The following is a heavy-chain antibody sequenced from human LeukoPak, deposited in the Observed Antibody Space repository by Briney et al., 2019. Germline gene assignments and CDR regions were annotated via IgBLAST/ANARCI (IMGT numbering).Heavy chain of an antibody. CDR3: ATIDSSSPRD. CDR1: GFTFSSYW. D-gene: IGHD6-13*01. J-gene: IGHJ4*02. V-gene: IGHV3-7*03. CDR2: INQDGGAK. Sequence: GGSLRLSCVASGFTFSSYWMTWVRQQPGKGLEWVANINQDGGAKYYLDSVKGRFTISRDNANNPLYLQMNSLRVDDTAVYYCATIDSSSPRDWGQGTLVTVSS.